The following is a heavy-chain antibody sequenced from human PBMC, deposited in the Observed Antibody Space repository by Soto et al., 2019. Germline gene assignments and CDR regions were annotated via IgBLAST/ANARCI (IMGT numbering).Heavy chain of an antibody. D-gene: IGHD5-12*01. J-gene: IGHJ4*02. V-gene: IGHV1-69*10. CDR2: INPILGIP. CDR3: ARGGVDVVATSAFDY. Sequence: QGQLVQSGAEVKKPGSSVKVSCKASGATYSNSAISWVRQAPGQGLEWMGGINPILGIPDYAHKFQGRVTITVDESTNTVYMDLGSLRSEDTALYFCARGGVDVVATSAFDYWGQGTLVTVSS. CDR1: GATYSNSA.